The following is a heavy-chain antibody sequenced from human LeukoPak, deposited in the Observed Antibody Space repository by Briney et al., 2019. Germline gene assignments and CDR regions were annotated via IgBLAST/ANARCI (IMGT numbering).Heavy chain of an antibody. Sequence: SETLSLTCTVSGGSISSYYWSWIRQPPGKGLEWIGYIYTSGSTNYNPSLKSRVTISVDTSKNQFSLKLSSVTAADTAVYYCARLGPPAYYYMDVRGKGTTVTVSS. CDR2: IYTSGST. J-gene: IGHJ6*03. CDR3: ARLGPPAYYYMDV. V-gene: IGHV4-4*09. CDR1: GGSISSYY.